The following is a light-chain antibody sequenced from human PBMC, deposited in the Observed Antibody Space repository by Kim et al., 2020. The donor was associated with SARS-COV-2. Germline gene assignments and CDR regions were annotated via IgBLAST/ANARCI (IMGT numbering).Light chain of an antibody. Sequence: EIVMTQSPATLSVYPGERATLSCRASQSVSSNLAWYQQKPGQAPRLLIYGTSTRATGIPVRFSGSGSGTEFTLIISSLQSEDFAVYYCHQYNNWHSFGQGTKLEI. CDR1: QSVSSN. CDR3: HQYNNWHS. V-gene: IGKV3-15*01. CDR2: GTS. J-gene: IGKJ2*03.